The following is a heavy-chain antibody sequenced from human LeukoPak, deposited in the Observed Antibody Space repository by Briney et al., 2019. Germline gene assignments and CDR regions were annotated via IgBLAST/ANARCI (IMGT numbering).Heavy chain of an antibody. D-gene: IGHD1-1*01. CDR2: IYYSGST. V-gene: IGHV4-59*01. CDR3: ARDPRGGTSRDNWFDP. J-gene: IGHJ5*02. Sequence: SETLCLTCTVSGGSISSYYWSWIRQPPGKGLEWIGYIYYSGSTNYNPSLKSRVTISVDTSKNQFSLKLNSVTAADTAVYYCARDPRGGTSRDNWFDPWGQGTLGTVSS. CDR1: GGSISSYY.